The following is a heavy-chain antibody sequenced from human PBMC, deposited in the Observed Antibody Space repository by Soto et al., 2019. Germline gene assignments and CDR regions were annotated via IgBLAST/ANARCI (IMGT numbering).Heavy chain of an antibody. Sequence: ASVKVSCKASGYTFTGYYMHWVRQAPGQGLEWMGWINPNSGGTNYAQKFQGRVTMTRDTSISTAYMELSRLRSDDTAVYYCARDSSSYKRYYYYGIDVWGQGTTVTVSS. CDR3: ARDSSSYKRYYYYGIDV. J-gene: IGHJ6*02. CDR1: GYTFTGYY. CDR2: INPNSGGT. V-gene: IGHV1-2*02. D-gene: IGHD6-13*01.